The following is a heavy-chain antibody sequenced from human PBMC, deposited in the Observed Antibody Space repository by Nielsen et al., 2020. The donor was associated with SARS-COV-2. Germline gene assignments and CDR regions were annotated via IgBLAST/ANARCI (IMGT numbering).Heavy chain of an antibody. CDR1: GFTFSSYG. D-gene: IGHD4-17*01. J-gene: IGHJ4*02. Sequence: GESLKISCAASGFTFSSYGMHWVRQAPGKGLEWVAVIWYDGSNKYYADSVKGRFTISRDNSKNTLYLQMNSLRAEDTALYYCATIFYGDYVFDYWGQGTLVTVSS. V-gene: IGHV3-30*02. CDR3: ATIFYGDYVFDY. CDR2: IWYDGSNK.